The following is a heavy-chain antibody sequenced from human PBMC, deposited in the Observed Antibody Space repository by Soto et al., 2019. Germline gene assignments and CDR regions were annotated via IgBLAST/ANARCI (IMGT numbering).Heavy chain of an antibody. J-gene: IGHJ5*02. D-gene: IGHD1-26*01. Sequence: QLQLQESGPGLVKPSETLSLTCTVSGGSISSSSYYWGWIRQPPGKGLEWIGSIYYSGSTYYNPSRKSRVTISVDTSKNRLSLKLSSVTAADTAVYYCATQEVGGSYVYTFDPWGQGTLVTVSS. CDR1: GGSISSSSYY. CDR2: IYYSGST. V-gene: IGHV4-39*02. CDR3: ATQEVGGSYVYTFDP.